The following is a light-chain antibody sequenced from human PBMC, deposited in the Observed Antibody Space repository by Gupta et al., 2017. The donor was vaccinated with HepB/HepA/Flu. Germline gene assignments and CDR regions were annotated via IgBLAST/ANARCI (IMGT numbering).Light chain of an antibody. V-gene: IGLV3-21*04. CDR3: QVWDTSTDHWV. J-gene: IGLJ3*02. Sequence: SSVLTPSPSVSVAPGKTATITCEGNNIGTKSVHWYQQKPAEAPVLVIYYDTDRPSGIPARFSGSKYGNTATMTVSSVEAGDEADYYCQVWDTSTDHWVFGGGTKLIVL. CDR1: NIGTKS. CDR2: YDT.